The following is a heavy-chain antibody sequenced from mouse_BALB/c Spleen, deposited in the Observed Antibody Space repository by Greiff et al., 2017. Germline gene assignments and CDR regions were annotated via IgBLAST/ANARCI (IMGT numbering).Heavy chain of an antibody. V-gene: IGHV3-2*02. J-gene: IGHJ2*01. CDR1: GYSITSDYA. CDR3: ARGNPLDY. CDR2: ISYSGST. Sequence: EVQLQESGPGLVKPSQSLSLTCTVTGYSITSDYAWNWIRQFPGNKLEWMGYISYSGSTSYNPSLKSRISITRDTSKNQFFLQLNSVTTEDTATYYCARGNPLDYWGQGTTLTVSS.